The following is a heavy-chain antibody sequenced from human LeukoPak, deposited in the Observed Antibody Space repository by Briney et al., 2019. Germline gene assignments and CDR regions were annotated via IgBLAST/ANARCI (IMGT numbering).Heavy chain of an antibody. D-gene: IGHD5-24*01. CDR3: AREEMATIALGY. J-gene: IGHJ4*02. V-gene: IGHV3-21*01. Sequence: GGSLRLSCAASGFTFSSYSMNWVRQAPGKGLEWVSSISSSSSYIYYADSVKGRFTISRDNAKNSLYLQMNSLRAEDTAVYYCAREEMATIALGYWGQGTLVTVPS. CDR2: ISSSSSYI. CDR1: GFTFSSYS.